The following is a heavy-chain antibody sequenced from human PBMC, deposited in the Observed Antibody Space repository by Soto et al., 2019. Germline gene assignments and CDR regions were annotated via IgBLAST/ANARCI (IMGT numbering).Heavy chain of an antibody. D-gene: IGHD4-17*01. J-gene: IGHJ6*02. V-gene: IGHV1-69*01. CDR3: ARALGYGDYTRQDSYYYGMDV. CDR2: IIPIFGTA. CDR1: GGTFSSYA. Sequence: QVQLVQSGAEVKKPGSSVKVSCKASGGTFSSYAISWVRQAPGQGLEWMGGIIPIFGTANYAQKFQGRVTITADESTSTAYMELSSLRSEDTAVYYCARALGYGDYTRQDSYYYGMDVWGQGTTVTVSS.